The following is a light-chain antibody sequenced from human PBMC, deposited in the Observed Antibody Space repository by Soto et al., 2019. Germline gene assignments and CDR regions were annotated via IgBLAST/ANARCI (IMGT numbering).Light chain of an antibody. CDR1: RSIDDW. Sequence: DFPMTQSPSTLSASVGDTVTITCRASRSIDDWLAWYQQRPGKAPKLLIYKASNLESGVPSRFSGSGFGTEITLTISSLQPDDFATYYCQQYINYSWTFGPGTKVEI. V-gene: IGKV1-5*03. CDR3: QQYINYSWT. CDR2: KAS. J-gene: IGKJ1*01.